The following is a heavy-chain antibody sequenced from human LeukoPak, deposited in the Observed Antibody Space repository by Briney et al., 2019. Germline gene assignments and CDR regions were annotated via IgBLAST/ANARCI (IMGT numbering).Heavy chain of an antibody. J-gene: IGHJ4*02. CDR3: AKDWLYRFGEQFDY. Sequence: GGSLRLSCAASGFTFSSHAMSWVRQAPGKGLAWVSAISGSGGSTYYADSVKGRFTISRDNSKSTLYLQMNSLRAEDTAVYYCAKDWLYRFGEQFDYWGQGTLVTVSS. V-gene: IGHV3-23*01. CDR1: GFTFSSHA. D-gene: IGHD3-10*01. CDR2: ISGSGGST.